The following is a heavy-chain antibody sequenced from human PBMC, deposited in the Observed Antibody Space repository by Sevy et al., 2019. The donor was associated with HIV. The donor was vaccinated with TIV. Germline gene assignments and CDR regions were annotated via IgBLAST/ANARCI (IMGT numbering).Heavy chain of an antibody. D-gene: IGHD2-15*01. J-gene: IGHJ6*02. CDR1: GFTFSDHY. Sequence: GGSLRLSCAASGFTFSDHYMDWVRQAPGKGLEWVGRTRNKANSYTTEYAASVKGSFTISRDDSKNSLYLQMNSLKTEDTAVYYCARAPLGYCSGGSCFDYYYYGMDVWGQGTTVTVSS. V-gene: IGHV3-72*01. CDR3: ARAPLGYCSGGSCFDYYYYGMDV. CDR2: TRNKANSYTT.